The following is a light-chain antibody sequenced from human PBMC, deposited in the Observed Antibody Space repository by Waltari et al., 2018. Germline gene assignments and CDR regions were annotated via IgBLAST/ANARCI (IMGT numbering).Light chain of an antibody. CDR2: DAS. J-gene: IGKJ1*01. V-gene: IGKV3-20*01. CDR1: QSVSRP. Sequence: EIVLTQSPGTLSLSPGDRATLSCRASQSVSRPLAWYQQKPGQAPRLLIYDASSRATGIPDRFSGSGSGTDFSLTISRLEPEDFAVYYCQKYGTLPATFGQGTKVEIK. CDR3: QKYGTLPAT.